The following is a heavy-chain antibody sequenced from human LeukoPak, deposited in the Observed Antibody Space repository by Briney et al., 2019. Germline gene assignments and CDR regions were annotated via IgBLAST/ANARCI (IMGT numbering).Heavy chain of an antibody. CDR1: GFTFSRYA. Sequence: SGGSLRLSCAASGFTFSRYAMTWVRQAPGKGLEWVAFISDSGVISHDAESVKGRITIYRDNSKNTLYLQMNSLRVEDTAVYYCAKYISGYAPNFDDWGQGTLVTVSS. CDR2: ISDSGVIS. J-gene: IGHJ4*02. D-gene: IGHD5-12*01. CDR3: AKYISGYAPNFDD. V-gene: IGHV3-23*01.